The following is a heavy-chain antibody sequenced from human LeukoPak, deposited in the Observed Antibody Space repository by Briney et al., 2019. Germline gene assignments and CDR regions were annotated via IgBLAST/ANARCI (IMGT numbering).Heavy chain of an antibody. D-gene: IGHD2-15*01. CDR3: ARAAGLGYCSGGSCTTTFDY. CDR1: GGSISSGDYY. V-gene: IGHV4-30-4*01. CDR2: IYYSGST. Sequence: SETLSLTCTVSGGSISSGDYYWSWIRQPPGKGLEWIGNIYYSGSTYYLPSLNSRVAISVDTSRNQFSLKLSSVTAEDTAVYYCARAAGLGYCSGGSCTTTFDYWGQGTLVTVSS. J-gene: IGHJ4*02.